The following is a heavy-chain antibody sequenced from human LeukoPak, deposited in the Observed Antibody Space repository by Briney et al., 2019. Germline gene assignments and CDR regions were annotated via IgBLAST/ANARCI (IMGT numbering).Heavy chain of an antibody. CDR2: IYYSGST. Sequence: SETLSLTCTVSGGSISSSSYYWGWIRQPPGKGLEWIGSIYYSGSTYYNPSLKSRVTISVDTSKNQFSLKLSSVTAADTAVYYCARGEEFYYYDSSGPDWSRIAFDIWGQGTMVTVSS. V-gene: IGHV4-39*07. J-gene: IGHJ3*02. D-gene: IGHD3-22*01. CDR1: GGSISSSSYY. CDR3: ARGEEFYYYDSSGPDWSRIAFDI.